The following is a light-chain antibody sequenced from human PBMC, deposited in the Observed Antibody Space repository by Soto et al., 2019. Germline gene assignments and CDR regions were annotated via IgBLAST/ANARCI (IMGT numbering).Light chain of an antibody. CDR1: SSDVGSYNL. J-gene: IGLJ1*01. Sequence: QSALTQPASVSGSPGQSITISCTGTSSDVGSYNLVSWYQQHPGKAPKLMIYEVSKRPSGVSNRFSGSKSGNTASLTISGLQAEDEADYYCCSYAGSSNPDVFGTGTKVTVL. CDR2: EVS. CDR3: CSYAGSSNPDV. V-gene: IGLV2-23*02.